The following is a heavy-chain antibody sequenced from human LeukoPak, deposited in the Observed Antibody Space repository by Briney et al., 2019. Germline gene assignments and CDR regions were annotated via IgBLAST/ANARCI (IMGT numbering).Heavy chain of an antibody. CDR1: GFTFNSYA. Sequence: PGGSLRLSCAASGFTFNSYAMSWVRQAPGKGLECVSDISGGSGSTYYADSVRGRFSISRDNSKNTLYLQVNSLRAEDTAVYYCAKYAHYYSESSAAYFDSWGQGTLVPVSS. D-gene: IGHD3-22*01. CDR3: AKYAHYYSESSAAYFDS. CDR2: ISGGSGST. V-gene: IGHV3-23*01. J-gene: IGHJ4*02.